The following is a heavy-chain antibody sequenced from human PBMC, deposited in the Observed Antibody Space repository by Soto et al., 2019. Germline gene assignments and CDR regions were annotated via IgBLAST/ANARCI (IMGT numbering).Heavy chain of an antibody. D-gene: IGHD6-13*01. V-gene: IGHV3-33*01. CDR3: ARRGGYSSSWTHSPYFDY. Sequence: QVQLVESGGGVVQPGRSLRLSCAASGFTFSSYGMHWVRQAPGKGLEWVAVIWYDGSNKYYADSVKGRFTISRDNSKNTLYLQMNSRRAEDTAVYYCARRGGYSSSWTHSPYFDYWGQGTLVTVSS. CDR2: IWYDGSNK. CDR1: GFTFSSYG. J-gene: IGHJ4*02.